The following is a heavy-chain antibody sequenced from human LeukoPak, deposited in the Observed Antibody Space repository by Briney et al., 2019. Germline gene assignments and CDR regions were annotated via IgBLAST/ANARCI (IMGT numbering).Heavy chain of an antibody. D-gene: IGHD6-13*01. CDR3: ARVGSSSLSYYFDY. Sequence: PGGSLRLFCAASGFTFSSYSMNWVRQPPGKGLEEVSSISSSSSHIYYADSVKGRFTISRDNAKNSLYLQMNSLRAEDTAVYHCARVGSSSLSYYFDYWGQGTLVTVSS. J-gene: IGHJ4*02. V-gene: IGHV3-21*01. CDR2: ISSSSSHI. CDR1: GFTFSSYS.